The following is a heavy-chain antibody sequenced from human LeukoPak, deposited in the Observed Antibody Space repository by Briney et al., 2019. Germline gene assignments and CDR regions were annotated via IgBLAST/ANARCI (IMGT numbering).Heavy chain of an antibody. J-gene: IGHJ3*02. CDR3: AKVLHSGYSRDAFDI. Sequence: GGSLRLSCAASGFTFNNYAMSWVRQAPGKGLEWVSAISVSATTYYADSVMGRFTISRDNSKNTLYLQMNSLRAEDTAVYYCAKVLHSGYSRDAFDIWGQGTMVTVSS. V-gene: IGHV3-23*01. CDR1: GFTFNNYA. D-gene: IGHD3-22*01. CDR2: ISVSATT.